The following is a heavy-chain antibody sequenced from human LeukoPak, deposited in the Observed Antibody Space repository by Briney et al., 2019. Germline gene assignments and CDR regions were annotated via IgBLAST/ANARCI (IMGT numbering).Heavy chain of an antibody. V-gene: IGHV1-2*02. Sequence: ASVKVSCKVSGYTFTGYYMHWVRQAPGQGLEWMGWINPNSGGTNYAQKFQGRVTMTRDTSISTAYMELSRLRSDDTAVYYCARVSKRVATAFDYWGQGTLVTVSS. J-gene: IGHJ4*02. CDR3: ARVSKRVATAFDY. CDR1: GYTFTGYY. CDR2: INPNSGGT. D-gene: IGHD5-12*01.